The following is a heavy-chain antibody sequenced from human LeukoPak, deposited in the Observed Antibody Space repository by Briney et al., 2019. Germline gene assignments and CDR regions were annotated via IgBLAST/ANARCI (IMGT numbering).Heavy chain of an antibody. D-gene: IGHD3-22*01. CDR3: ASSPYSPVITTHYFDY. V-gene: IGHV4-59*11. Sequence: PSETLSLTCTVSGGSISSHYWSWIRQPPGKGLEWIGYIYYSGSTNYNPSLKSRVTISVDTSKNQFSLKLSSVTAADTAVYYCASSPYSPVITTHYFDYWGQGTLVTVSS. CDR2: IYYSGST. J-gene: IGHJ4*02. CDR1: GGSISSHY.